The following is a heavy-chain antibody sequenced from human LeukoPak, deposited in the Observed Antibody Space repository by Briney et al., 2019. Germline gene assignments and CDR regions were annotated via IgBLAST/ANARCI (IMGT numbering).Heavy chain of an antibody. J-gene: IGHJ4*02. CDR2: IKSKTDGGTI. CDR3: TTDSQRFDY. V-gene: IGHV3-15*01. Sequence: GGSLRLSCAASEFTFRNAWMSSVRQAPGKGLEWVGRIKSKTDGGTIDYAAPVKGRFTISRDDSKNTLFLQMNSLKTEDTAVYYCTTDSQRFDYWGQGTLVTVSS. CDR1: EFTFRNAW.